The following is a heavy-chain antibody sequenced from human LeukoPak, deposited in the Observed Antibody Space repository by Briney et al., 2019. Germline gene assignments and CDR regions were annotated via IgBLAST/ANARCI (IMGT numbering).Heavy chain of an antibody. V-gene: IGHV4-39*07. CDR1: GGSISGSSHY. CDR3: ARVAFGGSSWKFDY. CDR2: FYYGGST. Sequence: SETLSLTCTVSGGSISGSSHYWAWIRQPPGKGLEWIGHFYYGGSTNYNPSLKSRVTISVDTSKNQFSLKLSSVTAADTAVYYCARVAFGGSSWKFDYWGQGTLVTVSS. J-gene: IGHJ4*02. D-gene: IGHD6-13*01.